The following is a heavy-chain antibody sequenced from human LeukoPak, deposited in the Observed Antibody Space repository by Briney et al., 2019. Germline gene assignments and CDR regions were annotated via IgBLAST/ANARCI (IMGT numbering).Heavy chain of an antibody. CDR2: IYPGDSDT. CDR1: GYSFISNW. D-gene: IGHD1-14*01. V-gene: IGHV5-51*01. J-gene: IGHJ4*02. CDR3: ARGGTYHHFNTGD. Sequence: MSGGSLRLSCKGPGYSFISNWIGWVRQMPGKGLEWMGSIYPGDSDTRYSPSFQGQVTISADKSISAAYLQWSSLKASDTAVYYCARGGTYHHFNTGDWGQGTQVTVSS.